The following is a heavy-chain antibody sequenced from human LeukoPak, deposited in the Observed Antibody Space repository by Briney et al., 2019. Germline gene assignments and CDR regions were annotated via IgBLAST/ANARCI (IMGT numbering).Heavy chain of an antibody. Sequence: ASVKVSCKASGYTFTSYAMHWVRQAPGQRLEWMGWINAGNGNTKYSQKFQGRVTITRDTSASTAYMELSSLRSEDTAVYYCARGSNEPAAILKLPNGVANQNYYYYYGMDVWGQGTTVTVSS. V-gene: IGHV1-3*01. CDR1: GYTFTSYA. J-gene: IGHJ6*02. D-gene: IGHD2-2*01. CDR3: ARGSNEPAAILKLPNGVANQNYYYYYGMDV. CDR2: INAGNGNT.